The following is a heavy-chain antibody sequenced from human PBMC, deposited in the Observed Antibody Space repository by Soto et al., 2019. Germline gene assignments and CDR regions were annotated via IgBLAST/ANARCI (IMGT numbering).Heavy chain of an antibody. Sequence: GASVKVSRKPSGYPFTDLYIHWVRQAPGLGLEWMGWIDPRSGASRKTQRFQGRFTMTRDTSTNTVYMELSSLRSDDTAVYFCARDNYGPLGYWGQGTLVTV. CDR2: IDPRSGAS. CDR1: GYPFTDLY. V-gene: IGHV1-2*02. J-gene: IGHJ4*02. D-gene: IGHD3-10*01. CDR3: ARDNYGPLGY.